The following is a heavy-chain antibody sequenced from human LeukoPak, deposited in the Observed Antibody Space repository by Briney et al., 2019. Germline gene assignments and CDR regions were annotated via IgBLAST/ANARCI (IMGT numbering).Heavy chain of an antibody. CDR3: ATYRQVLLPFES. CDR2: INEDGSEK. V-gene: IGHV3-7*03. Sequence: PGGSLRLSCAVSGFTFSSYWMSWVRQAPGKGLEWVANINEDGSEKYYVDSVKGRFTISRDNAKNSLYLQMNSLRAEDTAIYYCATYRQVLLPFESWGQGTLVTVSS. J-gene: IGHJ4*02. D-gene: IGHD2-8*02. CDR1: GFTFSSYW.